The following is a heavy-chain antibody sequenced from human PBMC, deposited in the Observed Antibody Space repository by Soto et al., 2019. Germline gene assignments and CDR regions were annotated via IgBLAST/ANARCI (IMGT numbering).Heavy chain of an antibody. D-gene: IGHD2-15*01. CDR1: GGSIYRSGYY. CDR3: GKVLVGATGHTDSDP. V-gene: IGHV4-39*01. Sequence: SETLSLTCTVSGGSIYRSGYYWGWIRQPPGRGLEWIGNIDYNGVTYSNPSLKSRVTISRDTSKNQFSLKLTSVTAADTALYYCGKVLVGATGHTDSDPWGPGTLVTVS. CDR2: IDYNGVT. J-gene: IGHJ5*02.